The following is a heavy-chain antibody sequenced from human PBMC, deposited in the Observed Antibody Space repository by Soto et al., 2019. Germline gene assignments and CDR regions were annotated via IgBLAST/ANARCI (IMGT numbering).Heavy chain of an antibody. D-gene: IGHD6-13*01. CDR1: GFSLSNPGLG. CDR2: IFSNDEK. J-gene: IGHJ5*02. CDR3: ASTYSTSWYWFDP. Sequence: QVTVKESGPVLVKPTETLTLTCTVSGFSLSNPGLGVSWIRQPPGKALEWLAHIFSNDEKSYSTYLKSRLTISKDTSKRQVVLTMTNMDRVDTATYYCASTYSTSWYWFDPWGQGTLVTVSS. V-gene: IGHV2-26*04.